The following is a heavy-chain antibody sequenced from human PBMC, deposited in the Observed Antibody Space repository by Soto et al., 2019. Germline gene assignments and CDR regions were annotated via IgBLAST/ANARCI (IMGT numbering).Heavy chain of an antibody. D-gene: IGHD3-10*01. V-gene: IGHV1-69*01. Sequence: QVQLVQSGAEVKKPGSSVKVSCKASGGIFSTYAISWLRQAPEQGLEWMGGIIPLFGTPNYAQRFQGRVTITADESKSTAYMELSRLRAEDTAVYYCARDRDDYGSGNYYNRIDFWGQGTLVTVSS. CDR2: IIPLFGTP. CDR1: GGIFSTYA. J-gene: IGHJ4*02. CDR3: ARDRDDYGSGNYYNRIDF.